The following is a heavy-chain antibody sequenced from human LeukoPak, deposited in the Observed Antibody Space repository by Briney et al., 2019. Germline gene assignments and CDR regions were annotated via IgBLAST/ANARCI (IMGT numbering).Heavy chain of an antibody. Sequence: SETLSLTCTVSGGSISSYYWSWIRQPPGKGLEWIGNIYYSGSTNYNPSLKSRVTISVDTSKNQFSLKLSSLTAADTAVYYCTRGSIAYYYMDVWGKGTTVTISS. J-gene: IGHJ6*03. CDR3: TRGSIAYYYMDV. V-gene: IGHV4-59*01. D-gene: IGHD3-22*01. CDR1: GGSISSYY. CDR2: IYYSGST.